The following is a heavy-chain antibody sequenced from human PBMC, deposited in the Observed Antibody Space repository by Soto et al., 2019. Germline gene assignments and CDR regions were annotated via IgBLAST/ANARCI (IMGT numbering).Heavy chain of an antibody. J-gene: IGHJ6*02. CDR1: GYTFTSYA. V-gene: IGHV1-3*01. CDR3: AKSYYDFWSGYYNYGMDV. CDR2: INAGNGNT. D-gene: IGHD3-3*01. Sequence: ASVKVSCKASGYTFTSYAMHWVRQAPGQRLEWMGWINAGNGNTKYSQKFQGRVTITRDTSASTAYMELGSLRSEDTAVYYCAKSYYDFWSGYYNYGMDVWGQGTTVTVSS.